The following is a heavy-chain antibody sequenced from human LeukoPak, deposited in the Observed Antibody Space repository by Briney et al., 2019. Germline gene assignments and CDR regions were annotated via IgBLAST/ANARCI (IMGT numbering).Heavy chain of an antibody. J-gene: IGHJ4*02. D-gene: IGHD3-10*01. CDR3: AKGKYYYGSGSYQKYYFDY. CDR1: GFTFSSYG. Sequence: GGSLRLSCAASGFTFSSYGMHWVRQAPGKGLEWVAFIRYDGSNKYYADSVKGRFTISRDNSKNTLYPQMNSLRAEDTAVYYCAKGKYYYGSGSYQKYYFDYWGQGTLVTVSS. V-gene: IGHV3-30*02. CDR2: IRYDGSNK.